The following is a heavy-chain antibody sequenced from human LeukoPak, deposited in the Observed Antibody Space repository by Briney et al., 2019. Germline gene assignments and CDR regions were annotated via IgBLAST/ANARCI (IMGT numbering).Heavy chain of an antibody. CDR2: ISSSSSSYI. Sequence: AGGSLRLSCAASGFTFSSYSMNWVRQAPGKGLEWVSSISSSSSSYIYYADSVKGRFTISRDNAKNSLYLQMNSLRAEDTAVYYCARAVPSTYYYDSSGYPDYWGQGTLVTVSS. J-gene: IGHJ4*02. CDR3: ARAVPSTYYYDSSGYPDY. D-gene: IGHD3-22*01. V-gene: IGHV3-21*01. CDR1: GFTFSSYS.